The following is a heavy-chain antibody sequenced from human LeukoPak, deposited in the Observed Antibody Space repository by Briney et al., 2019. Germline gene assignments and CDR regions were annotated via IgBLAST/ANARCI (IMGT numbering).Heavy chain of an antibody. Sequence: SETLSLTCTVSGGSISCGSYYWSWIRQPAGKGLEWIGRIYTSGSTNYNPSLKSRVTISVDTSKNQFSLKLSSVTAADTAVYYCARLQQQLAFDYWGQGTLVTVSS. J-gene: IGHJ4*02. CDR1: GGSISCGSYY. V-gene: IGHV4-61*02. CDR3: ARLQQQLAFDY. D-gene: IGHD6-13*01. CDR2: IYTSGST.